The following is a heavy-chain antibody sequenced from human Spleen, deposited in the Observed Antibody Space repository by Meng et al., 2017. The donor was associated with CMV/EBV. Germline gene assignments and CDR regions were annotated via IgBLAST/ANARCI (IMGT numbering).Heavy chain of an antibody. J-gene: IGHJ4*02. CDR1: GFTFSSYG. CDR3: AKDGGKYSSTWYDYFDC. D-gene: IGHD6-13*01. CDR2: IRYDGSNK. Sequence: GESLKISCAASGFTFSSYGMHWVRQAPGKGLEWVAFIRYDGSNKYYADSVKGRFTISRDNSKNTLYMQLNSLRPEDTAVYYCAKDGGKYSSTWYDYFDCWGQGTLVTVSS. V-gene: IGHV3-30*02.